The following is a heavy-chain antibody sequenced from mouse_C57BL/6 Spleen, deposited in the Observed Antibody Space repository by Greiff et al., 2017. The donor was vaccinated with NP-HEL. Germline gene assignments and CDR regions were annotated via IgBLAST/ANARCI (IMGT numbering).Heavy chain of an antibody. Sequence: QVQLQQSGPELVKPGASVKLSCKASGYTFTSYDINWVKQRPGQGREWIGWIYPRDGSTKYNEKFKGKATLTVVTSSSTAYMELHSLTSEDSAVYFCASSPITTVVARYFDVWGTGTTVTVSS. J-gene: IGHJ1*03. V-gene: IGHV1-85*01. CDR2: IYPRDGST. CDR1: GYTFTSYD. CDR3: ASSPITTVVARYFDV. D-gene: IGHD1-1*01.